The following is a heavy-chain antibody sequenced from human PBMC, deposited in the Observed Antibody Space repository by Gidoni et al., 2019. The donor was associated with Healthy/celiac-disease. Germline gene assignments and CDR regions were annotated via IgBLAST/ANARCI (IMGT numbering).Heavy chain of an antibody. Sequence: QVQLQESGPGLVKPSQTLSLTCTVSGGSISSGSYYWSWIRQPAGKGLEWIGRIYTSGSTNYNPSLKSRVTISVDTSKNQFSLKLSSVTAADTAVYYCARDGAIVNFWSRHENWFDPWGQGTLVTVSS. V-gene: IGHV4-61*02. CDR3: ARDGAIVNFWSRHENWFDP. D-gene: IGHD3-3*01. CDR2: IYTSGST. CDR1: GGSISSGSYY. J-gene: IGHJ5*02.